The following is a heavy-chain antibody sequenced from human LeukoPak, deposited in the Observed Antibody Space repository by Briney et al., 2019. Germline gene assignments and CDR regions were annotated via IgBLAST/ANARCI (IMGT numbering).Heavy chain of an antibody. V-gene: IGHV1-2*02. CDR3: ARDHGDYGDYLNF. CDR1: GYTFTGYY. CDR2: INPNSGGT. J-gene: IGHJ4*02. Sequence: ASVKVSCKASGYTFTGYYIHWVRQAPGQGLEWMGWINPNSGGTNYAQKFQGRVTMTRDTSISTAYMELSRLRSDDTAVYYCARDHGDYGDYLNFWGQGTLVTVSS. D-gene: IGHD4-17*01.